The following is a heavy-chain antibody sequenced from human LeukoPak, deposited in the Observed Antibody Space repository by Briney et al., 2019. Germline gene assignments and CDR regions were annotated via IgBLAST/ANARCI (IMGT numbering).Heavy chain of an antibody. D-gene: IGHD3-10*01. J-gene: IGHJ4*02. V-gene: IGHV4-59*08. Sequence: SETLSLTCTVSGGSISSYYWSWIRQPPGNGLEWIGYIYYSGSTNYNPSLKSRVTISVDTSKNQFSLKLSSVTAADTAVYYCARNPVTMVRGVIPESGAPDYWGQGTLVTVSS. CDR2: IYYSGST. CDR3: ARNPVTMVRGVIPESGAPDY. CDR1: GGSISSYY.